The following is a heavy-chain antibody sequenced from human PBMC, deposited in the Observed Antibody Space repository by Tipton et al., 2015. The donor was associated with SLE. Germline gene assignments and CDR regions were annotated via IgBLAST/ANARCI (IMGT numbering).Heavy chain of an antibody. CDR3: AREKYYYMDV. Sequence: TLSLTCTVSGGSISSSRYYWGWIRQPPGKGLEWIGSIYYSGSTYYNPSLKSRVTISVDTSKNQFSLKLSSVTAADTAVYYCAREKYYYMDVWGKGTTATVSS. CDR1: GGSISSSRYY. CDR2: IYYSGST. V-gene: IGHV4-39*07. J-gene: IGHJ6*03.